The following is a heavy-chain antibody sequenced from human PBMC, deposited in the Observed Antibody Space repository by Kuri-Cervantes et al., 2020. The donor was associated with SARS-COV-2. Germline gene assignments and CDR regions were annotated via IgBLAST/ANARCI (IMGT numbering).Heavy chain of an antibody. CDR3: ARGRIQGDIFDM. CDR1: GYNYVDYW. Sequence: GESLKISCNASGYNYVDYWVGWVRQMPGKDLEWMGIIFPADSDTRYSPSFQGQVTISADKSINTAYLQWRSLKASGTAKYYCARGRIQGDIFDMWGQGTMVTVSS. CDR2: IFPADSDT. J-gene: IGHJ3*02. D-gene: IGHD2-15*01. V-gene: IGHV5-51*01.